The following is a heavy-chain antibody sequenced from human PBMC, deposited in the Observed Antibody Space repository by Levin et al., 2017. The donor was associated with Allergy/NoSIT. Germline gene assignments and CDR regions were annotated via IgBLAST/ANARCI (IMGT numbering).Heavy chain of an antibody. CDR1: GYTFTSYA. J-gene: IGHJ3*02. D-gene: IGHD6-6*01. CDR2: INTNTGNP. Sequence: GESLKISCKASGYTFTSYAMNWVRQAPGQGLEWMGWINTNTGNPTYAQGFTGRFVFSLDTSVSTAYLQISSLKAEDTAVYYCASNRGWDSSSSRWSDDAFDIWGQGTMVTVSS. V-gene: IGHV7-4-1*02. CDR3: ASNRGWDSSSSRWSDDAFDI.